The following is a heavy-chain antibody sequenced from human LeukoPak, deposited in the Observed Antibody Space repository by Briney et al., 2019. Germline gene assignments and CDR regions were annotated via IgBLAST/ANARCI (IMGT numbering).Heavy chain of an antibody. J-gene: IGHJ4*02. V-gene: IGHV3-23*01. D-gene: IGHD4-23*01. CDR1: GFTFSSYA. CDR3: ANKKDYGGNVDY. CDR2: ISGSGGST. Sequence: PGGSLRLSCAASGFTFSSYAMSWVRQAPGKGLEWVSAISGSGGSTYYADSVKGRFTISRDNSKNTLYLQMNSLRAEDTAVYYCANKKDYGGNVDYWGQGTLVTVSS.